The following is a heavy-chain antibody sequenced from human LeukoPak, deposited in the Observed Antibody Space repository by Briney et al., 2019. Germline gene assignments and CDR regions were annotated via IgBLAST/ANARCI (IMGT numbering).Heavy chain of an antibody. V-gene: IGHV1-8*01. D-gene: IGHD2-15*01. CDR2: MTPSSGNT. CDR1: GYTFTDYG. CDR3: ARMTGGSPNWFDP. Sequence: ASVKVSCKASGYTFTDYGINWVRQATGQGLEWMGWMTPSSGNTGYAQKFQGRITMTRNTSISTAYMELSSPRPEDTAVYYCARMTGGSPNWFDPWGQGTLVTVSS. J-gene: IGHJ5*02.